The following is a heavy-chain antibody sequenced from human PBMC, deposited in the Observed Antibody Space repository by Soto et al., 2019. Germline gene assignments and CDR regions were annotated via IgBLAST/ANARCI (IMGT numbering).Heavy chain of an antibody. V-gene: IGHV4-34*01. D-gene: IGHD5-18*01. Sequence: SETLSLTCAVYGGSFSGYYWSWIRQPPGKGLEWIGEINHSGSTNYNPSLKSRVTISVDTSKNQFSLKLNSVTAADTAVYYCARALGYTYGHLPIDYWGQGTLVTVS. CDR3: ARALGYTYGHLPIDY. CDR1: GGSFSGYY. CDR2: INHSGST. J-gene: IGHJ4*02.